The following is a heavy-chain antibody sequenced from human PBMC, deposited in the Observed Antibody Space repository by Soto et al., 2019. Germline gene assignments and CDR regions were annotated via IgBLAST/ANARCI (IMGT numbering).Heavy chain of an antibody. CDR1: GGAITSYY. V-gene: IGHV4-59*01. J-gene: IGHJ4*02. Sequence: SETLSLTCTLSGGAITSYYWSWSRQPPGKGLEWIGYIYYSGITNYNPSLKSRVTISVDTSKNQFSLKLSSVTAADTAVYYCARVTEKATFDDWGQGTLVTVSS. CDR2: IYYSGIT. D-gene: IGHD2-21*02. CDR3: ARVTEKATFDD.